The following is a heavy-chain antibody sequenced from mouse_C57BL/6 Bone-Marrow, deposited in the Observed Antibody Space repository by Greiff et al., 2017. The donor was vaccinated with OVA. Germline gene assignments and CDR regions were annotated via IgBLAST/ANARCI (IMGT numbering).Heavy chain of an antibody. CDR2: IHPSDSDT. V-gene: IGHV1-74*01. Sequence: VQLQQPGAELVKPGASVKVSCKASGYTFTSYWMHWVKQRPGQGLEWIGRIHPSDSDTNYNQKFKGKATLTVDKSSSTAYMQLSSLTSKDSAVYYCAISSTTVGDASDYYAMDYWGQGTSLTVSS. D-gene: IGHD1-1*01. J-gene: IGHJ4*01. CDR3: AISSTTVGDASDYYAMDY. CDR1: GYTFTSYW.